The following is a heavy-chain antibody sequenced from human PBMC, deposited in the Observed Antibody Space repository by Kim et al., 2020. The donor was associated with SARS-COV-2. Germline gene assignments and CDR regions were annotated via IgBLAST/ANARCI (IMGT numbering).Heavy chain of an antibody. J-gene: IGHJ4*02. CDR3: AKYAGGAVTRWYFDN. D-gene: IGHD4-17*01. V-gene: IGHV3-23*01. Sequence: GGSLRLSCAASGFTFSNYAMGWVRQAPGKGLEWVSTIRNDQNTYYVDSVKGRFTISRDNSKNTLYLQMNSLRAEDTAVYYCAKYAGGAVTRWYFDNWGQGSLVTVSS. CDR1: GFTFSNYA. CDR2: IRNDQNT.